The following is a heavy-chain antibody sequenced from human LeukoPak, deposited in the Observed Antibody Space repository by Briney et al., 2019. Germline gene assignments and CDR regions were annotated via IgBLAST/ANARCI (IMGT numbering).Heavy chain of an antibody. V-gene: IGHV5-51*01. J-gene: IGHJ6*02. CDR3: VSSTMVRGVISMDV. CDR2: IYPADSDT. CDR1: GYSLTSYW. D-gene: IGHD3-10*01. Sequence: GESLKISCKGSGYSLTSYWIGWVRQMPGKGLEWMGIIYPADSDTRYSPSFQGQVTISADKSISTTYSQWSSLKASDTALYYCVSSTMVRGVISMDVWGQGTTVTVSS.